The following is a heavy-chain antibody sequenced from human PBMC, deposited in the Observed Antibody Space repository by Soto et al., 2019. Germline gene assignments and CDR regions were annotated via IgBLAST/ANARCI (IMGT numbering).Heavy chain of an antibody. V-gene: IGHV4-59*01. CDR2: FYYSGST. J-gene: IGHJ4*02. CDR1: GGSISSYY. CDR3: ARGTLTSYFDY. Sequence: PSETLSLTCTVSGGSISSYYWSWIRQPPGKGLEWIGYFYYSGSTNYNPSLKSRVTLSVYTSKNQFSLKLNSVTAADTAVYYCARGTLTSYFDYWGQGTLVTVS.